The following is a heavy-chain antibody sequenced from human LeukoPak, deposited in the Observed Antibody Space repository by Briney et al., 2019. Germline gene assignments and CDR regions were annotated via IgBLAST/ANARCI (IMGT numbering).Heavy chain of an antibody. V-gene: IGHV3-15*01. D-gene: IGHD2-2*01. CDR2: IKSKTDGGTT. CDR3: TTVVKNCSSTSCYPAHY. J-gene: IGHJ4*02. Sequence: PGGSLRLSCAGSGFTFSNAWMSWVRQAPGKGLGWVGRIKSKTDGGTTDYAAPVKGRFTISRDDSKNTLYMQMNSLKTEDTAVYYCTTVVKNCSSTSCYPAHYWGQGTLVTVSS. CDR1: GFTFSNAW.